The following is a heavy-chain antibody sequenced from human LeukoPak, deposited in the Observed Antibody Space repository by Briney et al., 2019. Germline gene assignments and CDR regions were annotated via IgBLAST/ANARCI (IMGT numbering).Heavy chain of an antibody. J-gene: IGHJ6*03. CDR1: GFTFSSYE. D-gene: IGHD5-24*01. CDR2: ISSSGSTI. V-gene: IGHV3-48*03. CDR3: AKEGQEMATIYYYYYMDV. Sequence: GGSLRLSCAASGFTFSSYEMNWVRQAPGKGLEWVSYISSSGSTIYYADSVKGRFTISRDNSKNTLYLQMNSLRAEDTAVYYCAKEGQEMATIYYYYYMDVWGKGTTVTISS.